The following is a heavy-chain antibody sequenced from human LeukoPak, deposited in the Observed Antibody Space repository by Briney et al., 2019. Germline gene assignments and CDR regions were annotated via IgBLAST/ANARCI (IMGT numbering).Heavy chain of an antibody. J-gene: IGHJ6*02. CDR2: ISAYNGNT. D-gene: IGHD3-3*01. V-gene: IGHV1-18*01. CDR3: ARVGSDFWRGYNNYYYYYGMDV. Sequence: ASVKVSCKASGYTFTSYGISWVRQAPGQGLEWMGWISAYNGNTNYAQKLQGRVTMTTDTSTSTAYMELRSLRSDDTAVYHCARVGSDFWRGYNNYYYYYGMDVWGQGTTATVSS. CDR1: GYTFTSYG.